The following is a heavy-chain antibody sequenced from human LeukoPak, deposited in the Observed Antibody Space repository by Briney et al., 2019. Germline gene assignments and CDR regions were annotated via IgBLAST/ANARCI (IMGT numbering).Heavy chain of an antibody. CDR1: GGSIGSGIYS. V-gene: IGHV4-30-2*01. CDR3: VRDGEYYDSGGYGNI. CDR2: IFHTGST. J-gene: IGHJ4*02. Sequence: SETLSLTCSVSGGSIGSGIYSWSWIRQPPGKGLEWIGYIFHTGSTSYNPSLKSRVTISVDTSKNQFSLKLSSVTAADTAMYYCVRDGEYYDSGGYGNIWGQGTLVTVSS. D-gene: IGHD3-22*01.